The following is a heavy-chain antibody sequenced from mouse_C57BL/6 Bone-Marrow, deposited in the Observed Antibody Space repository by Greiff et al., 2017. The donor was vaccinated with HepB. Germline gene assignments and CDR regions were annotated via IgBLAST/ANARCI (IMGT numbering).Heavy chain of an antibody. CDR2: IDPSDSYT. J-gene: IGHJ1*03. V-gene: IGHV1-69*01. CDR3: ARGASSYGYFDV. D-gene: IGHD1-1*01. Sequence: VQLQQPGAELVMPGASVKLSCKASGYTFTSYWMHWVKQRPGQGLEWIGEIDPSDSYTNYTQKFKGKSTLTVDKSSSAAYMQLSSLTAEDSAVYYCARGASSYGYFDVWGTGTTVTVSS. CDR1: GYTFTSYW.